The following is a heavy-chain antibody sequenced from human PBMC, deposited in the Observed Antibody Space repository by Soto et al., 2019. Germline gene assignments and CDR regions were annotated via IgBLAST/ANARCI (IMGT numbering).Heavy chain of an antibody. Sequence: ASVKVSCKASGYSFTDYHIHWVRQAPGQGLEWLGRINPKSGGTSTAQKFQGWVTMTTGTSISTASMELTRLTSDDTAIYYCARGDSTDCSNGVCSFFYNHDMDVWGQGTTVTVSS. V-gene: IGHV1-2*04. CDR1: GYSFTDYH. J-gene: IGHJ6*02. CDR2: INPKSGGT. D-gene: IGHD2-8*01. CDR3: ARGDSTDCSNGVCSFFYNHDMDV.